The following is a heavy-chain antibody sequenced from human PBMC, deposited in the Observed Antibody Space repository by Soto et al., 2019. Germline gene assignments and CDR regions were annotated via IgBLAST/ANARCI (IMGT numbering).Heavy chain of an antibody. V-gene: IGHV4-31*03. J-gene: IGHJ5*02. CDR1: GGSISSSGYY. D-gene: IGHD4-17*01. CDR2: IYYSGGT. CDR3: ARAAYGDYGRLTWFDP. Sequence: QVQLQESGPGLVKPSQTLSLTCTVSGGSISSSGYYWSWIRQQPDKGLEWIGNIYYSGGTYYNPSLKSRRSISIDTSNNQFSLKLSSVTAADTAIYYCARAAYGDYGRLTWFDPWCQGPLVTVSS.